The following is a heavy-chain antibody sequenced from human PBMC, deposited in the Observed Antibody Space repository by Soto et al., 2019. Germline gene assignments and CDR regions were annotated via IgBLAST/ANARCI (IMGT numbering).Heavy chain of an antibody. CDR3: ARVKRPYYDFWSGYYLGWAFDI. Sequence: GASVKVSCKASGYTFTSYDINWVRQATGQGLEWMGWMNPNSGNTGYAQKFQGRVTMTRNTSISTAYMELSSLRSEDTAVYYCARVKRPYYDFWSGYYLGWAFDIWGQGTMVTVSS. J-gene: IGHJ3*02. CDR1: GYTFTSYD. V-gene: IGHV1-8*01. CDR2: MNPNSGNT. D-gene: IGHD3-3*01.